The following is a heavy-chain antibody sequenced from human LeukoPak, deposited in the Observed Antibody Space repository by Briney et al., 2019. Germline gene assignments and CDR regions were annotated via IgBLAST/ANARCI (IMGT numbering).Heavy chain of an antibody. D-gene: IGHD1-26*01. J-gene: IGHJ4*02. Sequence: GGSLRLSCAASGFTFSSYTMNWVRQAPGKGLEWVSSITSSSSYIYYADSVKGRFTISRDNAKNSLYLQMNSLTAEDTAVYYCARDKIVGATHFDYWGQGTLVTVSS. V-gene: IGHV3-21*01. CDR1: GFTFSSYT. CDR3: ARDKIVGATHFDY. CDR2: ITSSSSYI.